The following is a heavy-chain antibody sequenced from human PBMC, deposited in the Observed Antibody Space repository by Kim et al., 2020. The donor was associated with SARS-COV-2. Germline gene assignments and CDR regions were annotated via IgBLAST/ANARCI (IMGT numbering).Heavy chain of an antibody. CDR2: INTNTGNP. CDR3: ARALKANTYYYYGMDV. J-gene: IGHJ6*02. Sequence: ASVKVSCKASGYTFTSYAMNWVRQAPGQGLEWMGWINTNTGNPTYAQGFTGRFVFSLDTSVSTAYLQISSLKAEDTAVYYCARALKANTYYYYGMDVWGQGTTVTVSS. V-gene: IGHV7-4-1*02. CDR1: GYTFTSYA.